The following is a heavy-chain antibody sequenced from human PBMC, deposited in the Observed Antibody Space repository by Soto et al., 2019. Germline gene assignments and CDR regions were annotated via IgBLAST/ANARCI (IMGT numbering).Heavy chain of an antibody. CDR1: GFTFRVYA. V-gene: IGHV3-23*01. D-gene: IGHD2-15*01. CDR3: ARIRRLLFVS. Sequence: VHLSESGGALVQLGGSLRLSCAASGFTFRVYAMCWFRQAPGRGLEWVSAIGGTGNTTYYAVSVRCRFTIARDNARDTLYLRRTSLRVQDTAVYYCARIRRLLFVSWGQGTLVSVSS. J-gene: IGHJ4*02. CDR2: IGGTGNTT.